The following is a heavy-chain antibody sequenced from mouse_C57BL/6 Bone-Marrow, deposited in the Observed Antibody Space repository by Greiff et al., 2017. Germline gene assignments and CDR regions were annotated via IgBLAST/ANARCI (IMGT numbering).Heavy chain of an antibody. CDR3: ASSLYSNYERWYFDV. CDR1: GYTFTSYW. D-gene: IGHD2-5*01. V-gene: IGHV1-53*01. Sequence: VQLQQPGTELEKPGASVKLSCKASGYTFTSYWRHWVKQRPGQGLEWIGNINPSNGGTNYNEKFKSKATLTVDKSSSTAYMQLSSLTSEDSAVYYCASSLYSNYERWYFDVWGTGTTVTVSS. CDR2: INPSNGGT. J-gene: IGHJ1*03.